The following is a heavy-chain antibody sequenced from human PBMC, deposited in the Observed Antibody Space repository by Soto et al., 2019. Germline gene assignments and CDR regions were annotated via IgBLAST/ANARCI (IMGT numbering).Heavy chain of an antibody. J-gene: IGHJ5*02. Sequence: LSLTCTVSGGSISSGDDYWSWIRQPPGKGLEWIGYIYYSGSTYYNPSLKSRVTISVDTSKNQFSLKLSSVTAADTAVYYCARGLVVAATNKWFDPWGQGTLVTVS. CDR3: ARGLVVAATNKWFDP. V-gene: IGHV4-30-4*01. CDR1: GGSISSGDDY. D-gene: IGHD2-15*01. CDR2: IYYSGST.